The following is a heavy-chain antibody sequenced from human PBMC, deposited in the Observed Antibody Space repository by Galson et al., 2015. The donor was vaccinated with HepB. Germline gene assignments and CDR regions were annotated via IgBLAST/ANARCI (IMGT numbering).Heavy chain of an antibody. CDR1: GYTFTGYY. D-gene: IGHD1-7*01. Sequence: SVKVSCKASGYTFTGYYMHWVRQAPGQGLEWMGWINPNSGGTNYAQKFQGWVTMTRDTSISTAYMELSRLRSDDTAVYYCARAPPNNWNYSPWGQGTLVTVSS. J-gene: IGHJ5*02. CDR2: INPNSGGT. CDR3: ARAPPNNWNYSP. V-gene: IGHV1-2*04.